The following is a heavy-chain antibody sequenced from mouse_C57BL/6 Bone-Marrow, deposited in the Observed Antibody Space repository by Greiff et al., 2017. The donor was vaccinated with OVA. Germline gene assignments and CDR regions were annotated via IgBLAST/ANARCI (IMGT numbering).Heavy chain of an antibody. D-gene: IGHD1-1*01. CDR1: GYTFTSYG. J-gene: IGHJ4*01. CDR3: AKDGVYYYGSSYFLYAMDY. V-gene: IGHV1-81*01. Sequence: QVQLQQSGAELARPGASVKLSCKASGYTFTSYGISWVKQRTGQGLEWIGEIYPRSGNTYYNEKFKGKATLTADKSSSTAYMELRSLTSEDSAVYFCAKDGVYYYGSSYFLYAMDYWGQGTSVTVSS. CDR2: IYPRSGNT.